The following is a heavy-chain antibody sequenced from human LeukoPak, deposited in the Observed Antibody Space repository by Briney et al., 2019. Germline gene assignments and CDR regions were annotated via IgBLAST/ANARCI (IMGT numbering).Heavy chain of an antibody. J-gene: IGHJ5*02. CDR1: GGSFSGYY. CDR3: ARGKGFDSKNWFDP. Sequence: SETLSLTYAVYGGSFSGYYWSWIRQPPGEGLEWIGEINHSGSTNYNPSLKSRVTISVDTSKNQFSLKLSSVTAADTAVYYCARGKGFDSKNWFDPWGQGTLVTVSS. CDR2: INHSGST. V-gene: IGHV4-34*01. D-gene: IGHD3-9*01.